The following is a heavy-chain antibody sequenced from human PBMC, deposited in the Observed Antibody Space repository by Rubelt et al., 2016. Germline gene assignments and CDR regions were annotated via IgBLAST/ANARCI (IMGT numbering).Heavy chain of an antibody. V-gene: IGHV3-11*06. Sequence: VKGRFTISRDDAKNSLYLQMNGLRAEDTAVYYCARGNYFDPWGQGTLVTVSS. CDR3: ARGNYFDP. J-gene: IGHJ5*02. D-gene: IGHD1-7*01.